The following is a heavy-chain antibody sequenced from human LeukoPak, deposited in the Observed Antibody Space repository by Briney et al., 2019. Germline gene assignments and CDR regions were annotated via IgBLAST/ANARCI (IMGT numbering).Heavy chain of an antibody. CDR2: IIPIFGTA. CDR1: GGTFSSYA. Sequence: SVKVSCKASGGTFSSYAISWVRQAPGQGLEWMGGIIPIFGTANYAQKFQGRVTITADESTSTAYMELSSLRSEDTAVYYCARGTYSNYVEYYYYYYMDVWGKGTTVTVSS. CDR3: ARGTYSNYVEYYYYYYMDV. D-gene: IGHD4-11*01. J-gene: IGHJ6*03. V-gene: IGHV1-69*01.